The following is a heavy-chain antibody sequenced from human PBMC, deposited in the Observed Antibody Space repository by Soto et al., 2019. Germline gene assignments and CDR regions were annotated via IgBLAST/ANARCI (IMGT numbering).Heavy chain of an antibody. J-gene: IGHJ6*02. V-gene: IGHV3-23*01. Sequence: GGSLRLSCAASGFTFSSYAMSWVRQAPGKGLEWVSAISGSGGSTYYADSVKGRFTISRDNSKNTLYLQMNSLRAEDTAVYYCAGGYCSGGSCYPEARHYYYYGMDVWGQGTTVTVSS. CDR1: GFTFSSYA. CDR3: AGGYCSGGSCYPEARHYYYYGMDV. D-gene: IGHD2-15*01. CDR2: ISGSGGST.